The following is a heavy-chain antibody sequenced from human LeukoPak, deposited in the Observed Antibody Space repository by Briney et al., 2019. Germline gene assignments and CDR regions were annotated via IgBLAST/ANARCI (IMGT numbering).Heavy chain of an antibody. CDR1: GFTVSSNY. CDR2: IYSGGST. V-gene: IGHV3-66*01. D-gene: IGHD3-10*01. J-gene: IGHJ6*02. CDR3: ARDRALWKEGYYGMDV. Sequence: GGSLRLSCAASGFTVSSNYMSWVRQAPGKGLEWVSVIYSGGSTYYADSVKGRFTISRDNSKNTLYLQMNSLRAEDTAVYYCARDRALWKEGYYGMDVWGQGTTVTVSS.